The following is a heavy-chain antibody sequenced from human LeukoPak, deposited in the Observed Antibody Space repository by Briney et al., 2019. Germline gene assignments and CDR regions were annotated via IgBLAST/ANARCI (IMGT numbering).Heavy chain of an antibody. CDR1: GGTFSSYA. CDR3: ARPAAGTQY. V-gene: IGHV1-2*02. CDR2: INPNSGGT. J-gene: IGHJ4*02. D-gene: IGHD6-13*01. Sequence: ASVKVSCKASGGTFSSYAISWVRQAPGQGLEWMGWINPNSGGTNYAQKFQGRVTMTRDTSISTAYMELSRLRSDDTAVYYCARPAAGTQYWGQGTLVTVSS.